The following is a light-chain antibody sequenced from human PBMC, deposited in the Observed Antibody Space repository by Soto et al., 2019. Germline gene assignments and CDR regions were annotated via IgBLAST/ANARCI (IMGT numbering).Light chain of an antibody. V-gene: IGKV1-5*03. CDR2: KAS. CDR1: QSISSW. CDR3: QHYNSYSEA. Sequence: DIQMTQSHSTLSASVGGRVTITCRASQSISSWLAWYQQKPGKAPKLLIYKASTLKSGVPSRFSGSGSGTEFTLTISSLQPDDFATYYCQHYNSYSEAFGQGTMV. J-gene: IGKJ1*01.